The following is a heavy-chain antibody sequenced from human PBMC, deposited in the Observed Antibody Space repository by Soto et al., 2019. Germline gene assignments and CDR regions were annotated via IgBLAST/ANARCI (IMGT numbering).Heavy chain of an antibody. V-gene: IGHV4-39*01. CDR1: GGSISSSSYY. CDR2: IYYSGST. Sequence: QLQLQESGPGLVKPSETLSLTCTVSGGSISSSSYYWGWIRQPPGKGLEWIGSIYYSGSTYYNPSLKSRVTISVDTSKNQFALTLSSVTAAETAVYYCARPQVRGVIGYWGQGTLVTVSS. J-gene: IGHJ4*02. CDR3: ARPQVRGVIGY. D-gene: IGHD3-10*01.